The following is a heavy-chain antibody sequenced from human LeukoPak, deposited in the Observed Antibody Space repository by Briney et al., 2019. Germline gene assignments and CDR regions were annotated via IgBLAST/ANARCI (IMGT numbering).Heavy chain of an antibody. CDR3: ARSHTYYYDSSGYYYGDY. D-gene: IGHD3-22*01. V-gene: IGHV4-59*12. CDR2: IYYSGST. J-gene: IGHJ4*02. Sequence: TSETLSLTCTVSGGSISSYYWSWIRQPPGKGLEWIGYIYYSGSTNYNPSLKSRVTISVDTSKNQFSLKLSSVTAADTAVYYCARSHTYYYDSSGYYYGDYWGQGTLVTVSS. CDR1: GGSISSYY.